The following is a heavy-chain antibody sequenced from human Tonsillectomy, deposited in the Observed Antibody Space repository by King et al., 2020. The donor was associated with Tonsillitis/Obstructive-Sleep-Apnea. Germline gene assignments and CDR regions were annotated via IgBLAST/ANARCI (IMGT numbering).Heavy chain of an antibody. J-gene: IGHJ4*02. CDR3: ARGDFNFDY. CDR1: GGSFSGYY. Sequence: VQLQQWGAGLLKPSETLSLTCAVYGGSFSGYYWSWIRQPPGKGLEWIGEINHSGSTNYKTSLKSRVTISVDTSKNQFSLKLSSVTAADTALYYCARGDFNFDYWGQGTLVTVSS. V-gene: IGHV4-34*01. CDR2: INHSGST.